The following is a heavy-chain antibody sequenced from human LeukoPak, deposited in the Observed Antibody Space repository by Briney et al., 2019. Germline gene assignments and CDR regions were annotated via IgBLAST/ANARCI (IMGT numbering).Heavy chain of an antibody. J-gene: IGHJ4*02. V-gene: IGHV1-69*05. Sequence: SVTVSCMPSVGTFSIHAINWVRQAPGRRREWRGGFIHISGTANYPQKLQGRVTITTDESTSTGYMYLSRLRSEDTAVYYCARGLVVRGVTYYFDYWGQGTLVTVSS. CDR2: FIHISGTA. D-gene: IGHD3-10*01. CDR1: VGTFSIHA. CDR3: ARGLVVRGVTYYFDY.